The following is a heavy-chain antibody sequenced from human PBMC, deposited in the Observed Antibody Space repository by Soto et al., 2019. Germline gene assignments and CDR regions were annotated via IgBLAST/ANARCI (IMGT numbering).Heavy chain of an antibody. CDR2: ISDDSSYI. CDR3: ATPYYFNH. V-gene: IGHV3-21*06. J-gene: IGHJ4*02. CDR1: GFMFSSYT. Sequence: GGSLRLSCAASGFMFSSYTMNWVRQAPGKGLEWLSSISDDSSYIDYADSLRGRFTVSRDNARNSLYLQIDSLGVEDTAVYYCATPYYFNHWGPGTLVTVSS.